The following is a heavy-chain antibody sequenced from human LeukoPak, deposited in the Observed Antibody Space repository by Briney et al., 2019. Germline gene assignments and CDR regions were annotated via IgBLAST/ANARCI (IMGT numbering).Heavy chain of an antibody. CDR3: ARTYYYDSSGHDY. D-gene: IGHD3-22*01. CDR1: GASISKTNW. V-gene: IGHV4-4*02. Sequence: PSETLSLTCAVSGASISKTNWWSWVRQPPGKGLEWIGEIYHSGSTNYNPSLKSRVTISVDTSKNQFSLKLSSVTAADTAVYYCARTYYYDSSGHDYWGQGTLVTVSS. J-gene: IGHJ4*02. CDR2: IYHSGST.